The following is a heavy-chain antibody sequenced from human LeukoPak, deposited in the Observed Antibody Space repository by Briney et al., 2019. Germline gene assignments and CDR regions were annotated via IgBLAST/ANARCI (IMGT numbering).Heavy chain of an antibody. J-gene: IGHJ6*02. CDR2: INAGNGNT. CDR1: GYTFTSYA. CDR3: ARDWIVVANHYYYYGMDV. Sequence: GASVKVSCKASGYTFTSYAMHWVRQAPGQRLEWMGWINAGNGNTKYSQKLQGRVTVTRDTSASTAYMELSSLRSEDTAVYYCARDWIVVANHYYYYGMDVWGQGTTVTVSS. V-gene: IGHV1-3*01. D-gene: IGHD3-22*01.